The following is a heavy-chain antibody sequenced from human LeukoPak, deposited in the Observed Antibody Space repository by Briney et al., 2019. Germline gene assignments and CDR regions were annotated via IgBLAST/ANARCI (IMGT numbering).Heavy chain of an antibody. CDR2: IIPIFGTA. D-gene: IGHD3-3*01. CDR1: GGTFSSYA. V-gene: IGHV1-69*13. J-gene: IGHJ6*02. CDR3: ARINDFWSGPTLDV. Sequence: SVKVSCKASGGTFSSYAISWVRQAPGQGLEWMGGIIPIFGTANYAQKFQGRVTITADESTSTAYMELSSLRSEDTAVYYCARINDFWSGPTLDVWGQGTTVTVSS.